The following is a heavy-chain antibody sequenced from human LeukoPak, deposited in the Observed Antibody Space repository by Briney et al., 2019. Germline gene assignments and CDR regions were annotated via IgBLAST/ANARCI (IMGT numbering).Heavy chain of an antibody. D-gene: IGHD2-2*01. CDR3: ARAPTSSTSSSSPFDI. J-gene: IGHJ3*02. CDR1: GYSISSGYY. V-gene: IGHV4-38-2*02. Sequence: SSETLSLTCTVSGYSISSGYYWGWIRQPPGKGLEWIGSIYHSGSTYYNPSLKSRVTISVDTSKNQFSLKLSSVTAADTAVYYCARAPTSSTSSSSPFDIWGQGTMVTVSS. CDR2: IYHSGST.